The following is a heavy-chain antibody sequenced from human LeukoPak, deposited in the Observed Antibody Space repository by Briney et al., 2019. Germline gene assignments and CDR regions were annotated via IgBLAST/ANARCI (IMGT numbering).Heavy chain of an antibody. V-gene: IGHV4-59*08. J-gene: IGHJ4*02. CDR3: ARRAYSGYDLYYFDY. D-gene: IGHD5-12*01. CDR1: GGSISSYY. Sequence: SETLSLTCTVSGGSISSYYWSWIRQPPGKGLGWIGYIYYSGGTNYNPSLKSRVTISVDTSKNQFTLKLSFVTAADTAVYYCARRAYSGYDLYYFDYWGQGTLVTVSS. CDR2: IYYSGGT.